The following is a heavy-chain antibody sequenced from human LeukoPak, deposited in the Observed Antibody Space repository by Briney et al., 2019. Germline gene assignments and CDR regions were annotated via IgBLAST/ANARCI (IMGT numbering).Heavy chain of an antibody. D-gene: IGHD3-3*01. CDR2: ISAYNGNT. CDR1: GGTFSSYA. V-gene: IGHV1-18*01. Sequence: ASVKVSCKASGGTFSSYAISWVRQAPGQGLEWMGWISAYNGNTNYAQKLQGRVTMTTDTSTSTAYMELSSLRSEDTAVYYCARDLYDFWSGYYFDYWGQGTLVTVSS. J-gene: IGHJ4*02. CDR3: ARDLYDFWSGYYFDY.